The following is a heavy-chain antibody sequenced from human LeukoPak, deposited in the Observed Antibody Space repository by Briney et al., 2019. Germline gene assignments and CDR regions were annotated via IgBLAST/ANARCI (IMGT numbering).Heavy chain of an antibody. Sequence: SATLSLTCDVSGASIRNKFWSWLRHPPGKALEWIGYISYTATTNYNPSLQSRVTISVDTSKNQLSLKLTSMTAADTAVYYCARDTSGYYGRYEHWGQGTLVTVSS. CDR1: GASIRNKF. V-gene: IGHV4-59*01. CDR3: ARDTSGYYGRYEH. CDR2: ISYTATT. D-gene: IGHD3-3*01. J-gene: IGHJ4*02.